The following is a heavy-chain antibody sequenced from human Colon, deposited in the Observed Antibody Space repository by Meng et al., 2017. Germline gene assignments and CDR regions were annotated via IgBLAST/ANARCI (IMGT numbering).Heavy chain of an antibody. Sequence: GHLEDSCVLRVVPWTSLILSATAFGVTFRWYAIRWVRQAPLKGREWVAVISYDGSNKYYADSVKGRFTISRDNSKNTLYLQMNSLRAEDTAVYYCASAWGDYWGQGTLVTVSS. CDR2: ISYDGSNK. V-gene: IGHV3-30*01. CDR3: ASAWGDY. D-gene: IGHD3-16*01. J-gene: IGHJ4*02. CDR1: GVTFRWYA.